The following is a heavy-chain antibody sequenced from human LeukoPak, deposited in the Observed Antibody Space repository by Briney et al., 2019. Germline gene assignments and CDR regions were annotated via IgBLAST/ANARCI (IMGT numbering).Heavy chain of an antibody. V-gene: IGHV1-24*01. CDR1: GYTLTELS. CDR2: FDPEHGET. J-gene: IGHJ4*02. Sequence: ASVKVSCKVSGYTLTELSMHWVRQAPGKGLEWMGGFDPEHGETIYAQKFQGRVTMTEDTSTDTDYMELSSLRSEDTAVYYCAAALYYYGSGNNDYWGQGTQVTVSS. CDR3: AAALYYYGSGNNDY. D-gene: IGHD3-10*01.